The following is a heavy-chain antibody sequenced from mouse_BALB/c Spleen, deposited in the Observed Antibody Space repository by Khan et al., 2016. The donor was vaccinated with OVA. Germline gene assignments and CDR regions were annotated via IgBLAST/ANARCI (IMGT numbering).Heavy chain of an antibody. CDR1: GYTFTSYW. CDR3: ARMGGYGNCLDY. D-gene: IGHD2-1*01. Sequence: QVQLKQSGAELVKPGASVKLSCKTSGYTFTSYWIQWVKQRPGQGLGWIGEIFPGTGTTYYNEKFKGKATLTIDTSSSTAYMQLSSLTSEDSAVDYCARMGGYGNCLDYWGQGTTLTVSS. V-gene: IGHV1S132*01. J-gene: IGHJ2*01. CDR2: IFPGTGTT.